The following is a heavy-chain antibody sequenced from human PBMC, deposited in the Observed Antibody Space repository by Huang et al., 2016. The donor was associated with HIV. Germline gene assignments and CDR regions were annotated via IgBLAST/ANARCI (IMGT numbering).Heavy chain of an antibody. D-gene: IGHD6-13*01. CDR3: AREADSSSWYFRDAFDI. J-gene: IGHJ3*02. Sequence: QVQLQESGPGLVKPSETLSLTCTVSGGSISSHYWSWIRQPPGKGLEWIGSIYYSGRTNYNPSLKIRVTISVDTSKNQFSLKLSSVTAADTAVYYCAREADSSSWYFRDAFDIWGQGTMVTVSS. CDR2: IYYSGRT. V-gene: IGHV4-59*11. CDR1: GGSISSHY.